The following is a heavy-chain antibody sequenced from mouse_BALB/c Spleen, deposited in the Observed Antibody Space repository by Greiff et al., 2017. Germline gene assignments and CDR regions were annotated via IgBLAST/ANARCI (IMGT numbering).Heavy chain of an antibody. J-gene: IGHJ3*01. D-gene: IGHD2-14*01. Sequence: VQGVESGPGLVQPSQSLSITCTVSGFSLTSYGVHWVRQSPGKGLEWLGVIWSGGSTDYNAAFISRLSISKDNSKSQVFFKMNSLQANDTAIYYCARKDRYDPFAYWGQGTLVTVSA. CDR1: GFSLTSYG. V-gene: IGHV2-2*02. CDR2: IWSGGST. CDR3: ARKDRYDPFAY.